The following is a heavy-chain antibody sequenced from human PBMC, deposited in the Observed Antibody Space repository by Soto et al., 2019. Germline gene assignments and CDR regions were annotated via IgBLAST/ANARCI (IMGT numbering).Heavy chain of an antibody. Sequence: PSETLSLTCTVSGASITSTSYHWGWIRQPPGKGLEWIGNFYYSGSTYYNPSLKSRVTISVDTSKNQFSLKLSSVTAADTAVYYCARERPDGARLDPWGQGTLVTVSS. CDR3: ARERPDGARLDP. CDR1: GASITSTSYH. V-gene: IGHV4-39*07. D-gene: IGHD6-6*01. J-gene: IGHJ5*02. CDR2: FYYSGST.